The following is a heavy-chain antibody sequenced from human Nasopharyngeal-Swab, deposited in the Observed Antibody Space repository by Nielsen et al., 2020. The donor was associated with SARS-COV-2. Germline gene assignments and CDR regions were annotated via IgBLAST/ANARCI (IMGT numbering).Heavy chain of an antibody. J-gene: IGHJ4*02. CDR3: AKVIGSPAYSDY. Sequence: GESLKISCAASGFSFSLSGMSWVRQAPGKWLEWVSAISGSGSSTYYAEYVKGRFAISRVNYKNTLYLQMNSLRVEDTAVYYCAKVIGSPAYSDYWGQGTLVTVSS. V-gene: IGHV3-23*01. CDR1: GFSFSLSG. CDR2: ISGSGSST. D-gene: IGHD1-26*01.